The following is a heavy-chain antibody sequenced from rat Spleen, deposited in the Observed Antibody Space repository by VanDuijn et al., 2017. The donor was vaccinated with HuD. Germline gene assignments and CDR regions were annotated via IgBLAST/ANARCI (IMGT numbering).Heavy chain of an antibody. CDR2: ISYGDSSGHSGT. CDR1: GFTFSDYG. D-gene: IGHD1-12*02. V-gene: IGHV5-29*01. CDR3: AREDWPRGMGYFDY. J-gene: IGHJ2*01. Sequence: EVQLVESGGGLVQPGRSLKLSCAASGFTFSDYGVAWVRQAPTTGLEWVATISYGDSSGHSGTYYRDSVRGRFTISRDNTKSTLYLQMDSLRCEDTATYYCAREDWPRGMGYFDYWGQGVMVTVSS.